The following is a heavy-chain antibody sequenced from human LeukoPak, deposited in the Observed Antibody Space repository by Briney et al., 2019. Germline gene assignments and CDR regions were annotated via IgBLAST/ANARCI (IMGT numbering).Heavy chain of an antibody. D-gene: IGHD1-7*01. J-gene: IGHJ6*03. CDR2: INPNSGGT. CDR1: GYTFTGYY. V-gene: IGHV1-2*02. CDR3: AREHVELRLEYYYYYYYMDV. Sequence: ASVKVSCMASGYTFTGYYMHWVRQAPGQGLEWMGWINPNSGGTNYAQKFQGRVTMTRDTSISTAYMELSRLRSDDTAVYYCAREHVELRLEYYYYYYYMDVWGKGTTVTVSS.